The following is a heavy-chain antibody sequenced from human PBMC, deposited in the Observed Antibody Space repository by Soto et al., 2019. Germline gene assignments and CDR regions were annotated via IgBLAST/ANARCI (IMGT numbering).Heavy chain of an antibody. V-gene: IGHV3-23*01. CDR2: ISGSTNST. CDR3: SKVKLWTCLYC. J-gene: IGHJ6*01. CDR1: GFTLSDYL. D-gene: IGHD7-27*01. Sequence: PGGSVRLFCSASGFTLSDYLMSWIRQAPGKGLEWVSAISGSTNSTYYADSVKGRFTISRDNPKNTLYLQMDSLTVEDTAGYYCSKVKLWTCLYCRGQRAAVTVS.